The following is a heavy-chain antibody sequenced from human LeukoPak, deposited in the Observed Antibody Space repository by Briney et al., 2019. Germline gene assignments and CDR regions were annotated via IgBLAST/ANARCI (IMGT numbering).Heavy chain of an antibody. J-gene: IGHJ5*02. Sequence: GGSLRLFCTLSVFTFRRYDMHWVRQAPAKGREWVAVISYDGSNKYYADSVKGRFTISRDNSKNTLYLQMNSLRAEDTAVYYCAEDLGGVARNWFDPWGQGTLVTVSS. CDR3: AEDLGGVARNWFDP. D-gene: IGHD3-3*01. V-gene: IGHV3-30*18. CDR1: VFTFRRYD. CDR2: ISYDGSNK.